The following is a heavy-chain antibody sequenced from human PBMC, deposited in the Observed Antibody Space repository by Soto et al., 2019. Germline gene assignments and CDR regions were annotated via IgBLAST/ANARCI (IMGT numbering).Heavy chain of an antibody. V-gene: IGHV3-48*01. CDR1: GFTFSSYS. CDR2: ISSSSSTM. Sequence: PGGSLRHSCASSGFTFSSYSMNWVRQAPGEGLEWVSYISSSSSTMYYADSVRGRFTISRDNSKNTLYLQMNSLRAEDTAVYYCARDCYYDSSGYWSRYAVKSRYYYYGMDVWGQGTTVTVSS. D-gene: IGHD3-22*01. J-gene: IGHJ6*02. CDR3: ARDCYYDSSGYWSRYAVKSRYYYYGMDV.